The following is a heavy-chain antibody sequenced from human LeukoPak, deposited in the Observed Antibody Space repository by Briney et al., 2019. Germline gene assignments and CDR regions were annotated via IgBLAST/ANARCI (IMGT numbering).Heavy chain of an antibody. CDR2: IYSGGST. J-gene: IGHJ3*02. CDR3: AKEAVNYYDSSGYFDDAFDI. Sequence: GGSLRLSCAASGFTVSSNYMIWVRQAPGRGLEWVSVIYSGGSTYYADYVKGRFTISRDNSKNTLFLQMNSLRAGDTAVYYCAKEAVNYYDSSGYFDDAFDIWGQGTMVTVSS. V-gene: IGHV3-66*01. CDR1: GFTVSSNY. D-gene: IGHD3-22*01.